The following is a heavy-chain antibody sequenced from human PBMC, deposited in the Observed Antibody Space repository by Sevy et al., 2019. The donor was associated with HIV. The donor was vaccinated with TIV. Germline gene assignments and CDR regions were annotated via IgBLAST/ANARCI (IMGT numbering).Heavy chain of an antibody. J-gene: IGHJ4*02. D-gene: IGHD3-10*01. CDR2: ISSSSSYI. V-gene: IGHV3-21*01. Sequence: GGSLRLSCTASGLTFSSYSMNWVRQAPGKGLEWVSSISSSSSYIYYRDSVKGRFTISRDNAKNSVYLQMNSLRGEDTGLYYCAGDKGGASGSSHMGFDNWGQGTLVTVSS. CDR3: AGDKGGASGSSHMGFDN. CDR1: GLTFSSYS.